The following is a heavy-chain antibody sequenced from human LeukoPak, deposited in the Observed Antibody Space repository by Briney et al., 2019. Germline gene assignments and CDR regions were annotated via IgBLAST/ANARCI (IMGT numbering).Heavy chain of an antibody. CDR2: INLDGSGK. Sequence: GGSLRLSCVVSGFTFSDYWMSWVRQAPGKGLEWVANINLDGSGKYYVDSVKGRFTISRDNAKNSLYLQMNSLRAEDTAVYYCAKGTGIAAAGPDLAWDYWGQGTLVTVSS. J-gene: IGHJ4*02. D-gene: IGHD6-13*01. CDR3: AKGTGIAAAGPDLAWDY. V-gene: IGHV3-7*03. CDR1: GFTFSDYW.